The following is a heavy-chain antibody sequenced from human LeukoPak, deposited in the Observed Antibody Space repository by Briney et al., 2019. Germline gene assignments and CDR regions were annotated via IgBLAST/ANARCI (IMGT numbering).Heavy chain of an antibody. V-gene: IGHV3-23*01. J-gene: IGHJ4*02. Sequence: GGSLRLSCAASGFTFSNYAMSWVRQAPGRGLEWVSVISASGGSTYYADSVKGRFTISRDYSRNTVYLQMNSQRADDTAGYYCAKDCAIGVWFGECELDFRGQGTLVTVSS. D-gene: IGHD3-10*01. CDR2: ISASGGST. CDR1: GFTFSNYA. CDR3: AKDCAIGVWFGECELDF.